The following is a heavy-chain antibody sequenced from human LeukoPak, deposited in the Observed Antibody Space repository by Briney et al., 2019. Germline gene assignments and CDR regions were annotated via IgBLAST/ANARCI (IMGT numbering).Heavy chain of an antibody. CDR3: ARARYGSGGYFFDF. CDR2: IKQDGSEI. J-gene: IGHJ4*02. CDR1: GCNFNSYW. V-gene: IGHV3-7*04. Sequence: GGSLRLSCAASGCNFNSYWMSWVRQAPGKGLECVANIKQDGSEIYFVDSVKGRFTISRDNAKSSLYLQMNSLRGEDTAVYYCARARYGSGGYFFDFWGQGTLVTVSS. D-gene: IGHD3-10*01.